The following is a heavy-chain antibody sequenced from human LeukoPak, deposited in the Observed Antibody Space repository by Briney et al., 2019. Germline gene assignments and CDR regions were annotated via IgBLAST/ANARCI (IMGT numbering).Heavy chain of an antibody. D-gene: IGHD2-21*02. CDR2: VSDDGDKK. CDR3: VKGVRSSLTASGWLDP. Sequence: PGRSLGLSCAVSGITFSGYGMHWVRQAPGKGLEWVAVVSDDGDKKHYADSVKGRFIISRDNSKNTLYLQMNTLRAEDTALYYCVKGVRSSLTASGWLDPWGQGTMVTVSS. J-gene: IGHJ5*02. V-gene: IGHV3-30*18. CDR1: GITFSGYG.